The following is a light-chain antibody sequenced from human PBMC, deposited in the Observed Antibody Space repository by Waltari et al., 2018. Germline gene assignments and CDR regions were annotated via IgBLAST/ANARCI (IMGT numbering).Light chain of an antibody. V-gene: IGLV2-23*02. J-gene: IGLJ2*01. CDR1: SSAVGTYKR. CDR3: SSYAGSSKGV. CDR2: AVS. Sequence: QSALTQPASVSGSPGQSITIPCTGTSSAVGTYKRASGYQQHPGKAPKLMIYAVSKRPSGVSDRFSGSKSGDMASLTISGLQPEDEAEYFCSSYAGSSKGVFGGGTKVTVL.